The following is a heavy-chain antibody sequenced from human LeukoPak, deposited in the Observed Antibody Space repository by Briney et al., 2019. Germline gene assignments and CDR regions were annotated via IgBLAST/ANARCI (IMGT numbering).Heavy chain of an antibody. J-gene: IGHJ4*02. CDR3: ARGGRGATVSLFHY. D-gene: IGHD4-17*01. CDR2: IYHNGGT. V-gene: IGHV4-39*01. CDR1: GGSIRSSNYY. Sequence: PSETLSLTCTVSGGSIRSSNYYWGWIRQPPGKGLEWIGTIYHNGGTYYNPSLQSRVTISVDTSKNQFSLQVNSVTPEDTAVYYCARGGRGATVSLFHYWGQGTLVTVTS.